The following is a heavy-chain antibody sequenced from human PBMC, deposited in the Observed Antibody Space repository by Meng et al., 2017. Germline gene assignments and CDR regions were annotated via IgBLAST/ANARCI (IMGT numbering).Heavy chain of an antibody. J-gene: IGHJ4*02. V-gene: IGHV4-59*01. CDR1: GGSISSYY. D-gene: IGHD3-10*01. Sequence: GSLRLSCTVSGGSISSYYWSWIRQPPGKGLEWIGYIYYSGSTNYNPSLKSRVTILVDTSKNQFYLKLSSVTAADTAVYYCARGYYGSGSYYNPLDYWGQGTLVTVSS. CDR3: ARGYYGSGSYYNPLDY. CDR2: IYYSGST.